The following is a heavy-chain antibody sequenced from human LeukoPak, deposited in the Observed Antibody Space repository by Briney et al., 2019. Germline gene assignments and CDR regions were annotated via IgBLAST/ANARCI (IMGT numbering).Heavy chain of an antibody. D-gene: IGHD3/OR15-3a*01. J-gene: IGHJ3*02. Sequence: ASVKVSCKASGYTFTDYYIYWVRQAPGQGLEWMGWINPISGGTNYAQKFQDRVTMNRDTSITTAYMELSRLTSDDTAIYYCARIMEYYDFTPRGFDIWGQGTMVAVSS. CDR2: INPISGGT. CDR1: GYTFTDYY. CDR3: ARIMEYYDFTPRGFDI. V-gene: IGHV1-2*02.